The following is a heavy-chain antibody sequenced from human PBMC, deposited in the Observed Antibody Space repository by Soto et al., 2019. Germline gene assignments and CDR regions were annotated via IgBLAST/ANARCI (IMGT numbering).Heavy chain of an antibody. J-gene: IGHJ4*02. Sequence: QVQLVESGGGVVQPGRSLRLSCAASGFTFSSYGMHWVRQAPGKGLEWVAVIWYDGSNKYYADSVKGRFTISRDNSKNTLYLQMNSLRAEDTAVYYCARDLGDTEMGYFDYWGLGTLVTVSS. D-gene: IGHD3-16*01. CDR3: ARDLGDTEMGYFDY. CDR1: GFTFSSYG. V-gene: IGHV3-33*01. CDR2: IWYDGSNK.